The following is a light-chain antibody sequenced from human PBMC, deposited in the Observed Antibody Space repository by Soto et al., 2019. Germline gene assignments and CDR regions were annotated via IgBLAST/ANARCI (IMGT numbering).Light chain of an antibody. CDR3: QQYYTMYT. J-gene: IGKJ2*01. CDR1: QRIDNW. Sequence: DIQMTQSPSTLSASVGDRVTITCRASQRIDNWLAWYQQKPGKAPKLLIYKTSSLGSGVPSRFSGSASGTEFPLTISSPQPDDFATYYCQQYYTMYTFGRGTKLEIK. V-gene: IGKV1-5*03. CDR2: KTS.